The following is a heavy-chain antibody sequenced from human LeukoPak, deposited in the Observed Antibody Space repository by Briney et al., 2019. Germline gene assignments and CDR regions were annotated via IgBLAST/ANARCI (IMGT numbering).Heavy chain of an antibody. CDR2: INWDGSFI. D-gene: IGHD3-3*01. CDR3: AKDGSIGVGMHWFDP. V-gene: IGHV3-43*01. CDR1: GFIFDDYI. Sequence: GGSLRLSCAASGFIFDDYIMYWLRQVPGKGLEWVSLINWDGSFIRYAESVKGRFTISRDNSKNSLYLEMKSLRNEDTALYFCAKDGSIGVGMHWFDPWGQGSQVTVSS. J-gene: IGHJ5*02.